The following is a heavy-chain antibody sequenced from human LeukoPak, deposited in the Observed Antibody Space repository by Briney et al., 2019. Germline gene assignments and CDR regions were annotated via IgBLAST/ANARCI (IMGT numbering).Heavy chain of an antibody. V-gene: IGHV1-69*13. J-gene: IGHJ5*02. CDR2: IIPIFGTA. CDR1: GGTFSSYA. CDR3: ARDRTRNNWNYDWFDP. D-gene: IGHD1-7*01. Sequence: SVKVSCKASGGTFSSYAISWVRQAPGQGLEWMGGIIPIFGTANYARKFQGRVTITADESTSTAYMELSSLRSEDTAVYYCARDRTRNNWNYDWFDPWGQGTLVTVSS.